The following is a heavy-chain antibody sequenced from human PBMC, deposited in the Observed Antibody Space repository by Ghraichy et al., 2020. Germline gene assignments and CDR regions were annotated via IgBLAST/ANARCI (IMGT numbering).Heavy chain of an antibody. CDR3: ARGHRGTYYSDYNFDLDY. CDR2: ISSTSTTI. V-gene: IGHV3-48*02. CDR1: GFTFNTYS. Sequence: GGSLRLSCAASGFTFNTYSMNWVRQAPGKGLEWLSYISSTSTTIYYAGSVKGRFTISRDNAKNSLYLQMNSLRDEDTAVYYCARGHRGTYYSDYNFDLDYWGQGTLVTVS. J-gene: IGHJ4*02. D-gene: IGHD5-12*01.